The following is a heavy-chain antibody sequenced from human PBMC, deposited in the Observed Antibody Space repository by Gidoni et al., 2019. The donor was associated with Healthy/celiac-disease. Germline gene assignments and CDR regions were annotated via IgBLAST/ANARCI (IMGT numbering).Heavy chain of an antibody. CDR3: ARDGSGYDQRQNYYYYYGMDV. CDR2: IIPIFGTA. J-gene: IGHJ6*02. V-gene: IGHV1-69*01. CDR1: GGTFSSYA. D-gene: IGHD5-12*01. Sequence: QVQLVQSGAEVKKPGSSVKVSCKASGGTFSSYAISWVRQAPGQGLEWMGGIIPIFGTANYAQKFQGRVTITADESTSTAYMELSSLRSEDTAVYYCARDGSGYDQRQNYYYYYGMDVWGQGTTVTVSS.